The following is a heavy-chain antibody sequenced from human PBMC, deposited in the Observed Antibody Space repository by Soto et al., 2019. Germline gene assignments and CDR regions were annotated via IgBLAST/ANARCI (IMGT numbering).Heavy chain of an antibody. J-gene: IGHJ4*02. V-gene: IGHV1-3*05. CDR2: INAGNGNT. D-gene: IGHD6-6*01. CDR1: GYTFTSYA. CDR3: ARAPGGSSSFVDY. Sequence: QVQLVQSGAEEKKPGASVKVSCKASGYTFTSYAMHWVRQAPGQRLEWMGWINAGNGNTKYSQKFQGRVTITRATSARTASMALSSLRSEDTAVYYCARAPGGSSSFVDYWGQGTLVTVSS.